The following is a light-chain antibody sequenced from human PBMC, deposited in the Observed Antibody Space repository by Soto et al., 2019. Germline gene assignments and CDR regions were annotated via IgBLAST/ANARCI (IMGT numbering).Light chain of an antibody. J-gene: IGKJ5*01. CDR3: QHYDSLPIT. Sequence: EIVLTQSPGTLSLSPGERATLSCRASQRVSSSYLAWYQQKPGQPPRLLLYGASSRATGIPDRFSGSGSGTDFTLTISRLEPEDFAVFYCQHYDSLPITFGQGTRLETK. V-gene: IGKV3-20*01. CDR1: QRVSSSY. CDR2: GAS.